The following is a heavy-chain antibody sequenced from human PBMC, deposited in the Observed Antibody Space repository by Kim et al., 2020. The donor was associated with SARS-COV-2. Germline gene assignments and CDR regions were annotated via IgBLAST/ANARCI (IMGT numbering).Heavy chain of an antibody. D-gene: IGHD2-2*01. CDR3: TTVVVLPAAMNRYHGMDV. J-gene: IGHJ6*02. V-gene: IGHV3-15*01. Sequence: GGSLRLSCAASGFTFSNAWMSWVRQAPGKGLEWVGRIKSKTDGGTTDYAAPVKGRFTISRDDSKNTLYLQMNSLKTEDTAVYYCTTVVVLPAAMNRYHGMDVWGQGTTVTVSS. CDR2: IKSKTDGGTT. CDR1: GFTFSNAW.